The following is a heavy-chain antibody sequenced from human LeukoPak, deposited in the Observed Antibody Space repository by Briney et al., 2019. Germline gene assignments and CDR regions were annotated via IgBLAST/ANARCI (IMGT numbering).Heavy chain of an antibody. V-gene: IGHV1-69*05. Sequence: ASVKVSCKASGGTFSSYAISWVRQAPGQGLEWMGGIIPIFGTANYAQKFQGRVTMTRDTSTSTVYMELSSLRSEGTAVYYCARWGCGGDCYDYWGQGTLVTVSS. D-gene: IGHD2-21*02. CDR3: ARWGCGGDCYDY. J-gene: IGHJ4*02. CDR2: IIPIFGTA. CDR1: GGTFSSYA.